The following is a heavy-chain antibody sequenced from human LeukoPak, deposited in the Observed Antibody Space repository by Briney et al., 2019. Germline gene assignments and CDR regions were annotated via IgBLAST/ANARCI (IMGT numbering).Heavy chain of an antibody. V-gene: IGHV4-59*01. CDR3: ARRYRSEYYFDY. CDR2: IYYSGST. D-gene: IGHD3-10*01. CDR1: GGSISSYY. J-gene: IGHJ4*02. Sequence: SETLSLTCTVSGGSISSYYWSWIRQPPGKGLEWIGYIYYSGSTNYNPSLKSRVTISVDTSKNQFSLKLSSVAAADTAVYYCARRYRSEYYFDYWGQGTLVTVSS.